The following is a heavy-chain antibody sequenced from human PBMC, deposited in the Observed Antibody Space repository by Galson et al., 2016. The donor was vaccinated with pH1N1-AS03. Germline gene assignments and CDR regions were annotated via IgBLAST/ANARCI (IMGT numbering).Heavy chain of an antibody. D-gene: IGHD2-2*01. Sequence: SVKVSCKASGGTFSNYAISWVRQAPGQGLEWMGRIIPMFTITNYVEIFQGRVTITADKSRSIAYMELNSLRSDDTAVYYCATGLYCTSTSCSYRGWFDPWGQGTLVTVSS. J-gene: IGHJ5*02. CDR2: IIPMFTIT. V-gene: IGHV1-69*04. CDR1: GGTFSNYA. CDR3: ATGLYCTSTSCSYRGWFDP.